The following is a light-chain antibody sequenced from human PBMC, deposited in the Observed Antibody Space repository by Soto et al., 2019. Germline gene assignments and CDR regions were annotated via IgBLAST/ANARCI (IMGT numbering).Light chain of an antibody. Sequence: DIHMTQSPSSLSASVGDRVTITRRASQGISNYLGWYQQKPGKVPKSLIYSASSLQSGVPSKFSGSGSGTDFTLTINDMQPDDFATYYCQQYYRYPWTFGQGTKVDIK. CDR2: SAS. CDR1: QGISNY. CDR3: QQYYRYPWT. V-gene: IGKV1-16*02. J-gene: IGKJ1*01.